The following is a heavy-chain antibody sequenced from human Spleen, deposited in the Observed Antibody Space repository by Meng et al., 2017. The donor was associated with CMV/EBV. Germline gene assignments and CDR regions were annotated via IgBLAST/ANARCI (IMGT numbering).Heavy chain of an antibody. CDR2: IWYDGSEK. J-gene: IGHJ4*02. Sequence: GGSLRLSCAASGFTFSSYGMYWIRQAPGKGLEWVAVIWYDGSEKYYVDSVKGRFTISRDNAKKSLFLEMNTLRAEDTAMYYCAPGAFDFWGQGTLVTVSS. D-gene: IGHD3-10*01. CDR3: APGAFDF. CDR1: GFTFSSYG. V-gene: IGHV3-33*03.